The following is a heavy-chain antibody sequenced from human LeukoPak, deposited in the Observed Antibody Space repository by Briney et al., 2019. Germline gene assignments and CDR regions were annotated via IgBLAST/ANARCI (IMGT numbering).Heavy chain of an antibody. Sequence: SVKVSCKASGGTFSSYAISWVRQAPGQGLEWMGGIIPIFGTANYAQKFQGRVTITTDESTSTAYMELRSLRSDDTAVYYCARDGTGTSAFDIWGQGTMVTVSS. D-gene: IGHD1-7*01. V-gene: IGHV1-69*05. CDR3: ARDGTGTSAFDI. J-gene: IGHJ3*02. CDR2: IIPIFGTA. CDR1: GGTFSSYA.